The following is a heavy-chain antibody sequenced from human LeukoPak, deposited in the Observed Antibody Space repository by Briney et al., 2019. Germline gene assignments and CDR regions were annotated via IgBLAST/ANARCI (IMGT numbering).Heavy chain of an antibody. CDR3: ARIPPPGATAYGVVDY. D-gene: IGHD3-16*01. Sequence: SETLSLTCAVYGGSFSDYYWSWIRQPPGKGLEWIGEINHSGSTNYNPSLKSRVNMSVDTSKNQFSLKLTSVTAADTAGYYCARIPPPGATAYGVVDYWGQGTLVTVSS. V-gene: IGHV4-34*01. J-gene: IGHJ4*02. CDR2: INHSGST. CDR1: GGSFSDYY.